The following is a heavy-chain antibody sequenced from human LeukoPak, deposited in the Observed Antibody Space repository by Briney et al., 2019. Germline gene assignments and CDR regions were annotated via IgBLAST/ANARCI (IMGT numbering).Heavy chain of an antibody. CDR3: AKDRYVAGKSPPDY. CDR2: ISYDGSNK. CDR1: GFTFRSYW. J-gene: IGHJ4*02. Sequence: GGSLRLSCAASGFTFRSYWMGWVRQAPGKGLEWVAVISYDGSNKYYADSVKGRFTISRDNSKNTLYLQMNSLRAEDTAVYYCAKDRYVAGKSPPDYWGQGTLVTVSS. V-gene: IGHV3-30*18. D-gene: IGHD6-19*01.